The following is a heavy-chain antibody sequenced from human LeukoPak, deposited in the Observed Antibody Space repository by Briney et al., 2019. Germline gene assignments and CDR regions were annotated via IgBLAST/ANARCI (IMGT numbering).Heavy chain of an antibody. D-gene: IGHD6-13*01. CDR2: IHYTGST. V-gene: IGHV4-59*11. CDR1: GGSISSHY. J-gene: IGHJ6*02. Sequence: PSETLSLTCTVSGGSISSHYWSWIRQPPGKGLEWVGYIHYTGSTNYNPSLKSRVTISVDTSKNQFSLKLSSVTAADTAVYYCASKGIAAAGTYGMDVWGQGTTVTVSS. CDR3: ASKGIAAAGTYGMDV.